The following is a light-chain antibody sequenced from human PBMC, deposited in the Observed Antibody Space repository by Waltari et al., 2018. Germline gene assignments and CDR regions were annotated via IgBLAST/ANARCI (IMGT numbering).Light chain of an antibody. Sequence: IVLTQSPGTLSLSPGDRASLSCKASQSLGKNYLAWYQHKPGQAPRLLLDGASSRAAGIPDRFSGSGSGTDFTLTISRLEPEDFAVYYCQQYASSVLYTFGQGTKLEIK. CDR2: GAS. V-gene: IGKV3-20*01. CDR3: QQYASSVLYT. J-gene: IGKJ2*01. CDR1: QSLGKNY.